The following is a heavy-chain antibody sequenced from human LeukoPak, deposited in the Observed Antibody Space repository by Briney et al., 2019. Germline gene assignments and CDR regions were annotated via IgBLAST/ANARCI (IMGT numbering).Heavy chain of an antibody. CDR2: IYSGGST. D-gene: IGHD3-9*01. CDR1: GFTVSSNY. V-gene: IGHV3-66*02. J-gene: IGHJ4*02. CDR3: ARVRRYFDSVDY. Sequence: GGSLRLSCAASGFTVSSNYMSWVRQAPGKGLEWVSVIYSGGSTYYADSVKGRFTISRDNSKNTLYLQMNSLRAEDTAVYYCARVRRYFDSVDYWGQGTLVTVSS.